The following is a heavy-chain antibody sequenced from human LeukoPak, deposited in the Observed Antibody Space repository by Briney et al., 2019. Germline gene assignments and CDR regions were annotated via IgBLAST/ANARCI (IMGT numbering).Heavy chain of an antibody. D-gene: IGHD3-9*01. J-gene: IGHJ4*02. CDR1: GFTFNTYW. Sequence: GGSLRLSCAASGFTFNTYWMHWVRQAPGRGLVWVSRIDSDGSSTSYADSVKGRFTISRDDAKNTLYLQMNSLRAEDTAVYYCTRDYDILWGQGTLVTVSS. CDR3: TRDYDIL. CDR2: IDSDGSST. V-gene: IGHV3-74*01.